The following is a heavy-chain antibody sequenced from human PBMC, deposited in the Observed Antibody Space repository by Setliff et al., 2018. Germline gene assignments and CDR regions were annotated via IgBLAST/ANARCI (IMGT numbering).Heavy chain of an antibody. CDR3: ASQRLARYFDN. V-gene: IGHV4-38-2*01. J-gene: IGHJ4*02. Sequence: SETLSLTCAVSNFSINSGYTWGWIRQPPGKGLEWIGTMFDNVGTFYNPSLQRRLSMSVDTSKGGLSLKLRSVTGADTAVYYCASQRLARYFDNWGQGTLVTVSS. CDR1: NFSINSGYT. CDR2: MFDNVGT. D-gene: IGHD3-16*02.